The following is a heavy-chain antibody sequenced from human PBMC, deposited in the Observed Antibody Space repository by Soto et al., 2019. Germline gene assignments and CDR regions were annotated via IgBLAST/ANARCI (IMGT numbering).Heavy chain of an antibody. CDR2: INAGNGNT. Sequence: XSVKVSFNASGYTFTSYAMHLVRQAPGQRLEWMGWINAGNGNTKYSQKFQGRVTITRDTSASTAYMELSSLRSEDTAVYYCARVIGGLYYFDYWGQGTLVTVSS. J-gene: IGHJ4*02. V-gene: IGHV1-3*01. CDR3: ARVIGGLYYFDY. D-gene: IGHD3-16*01. CDR1: GYTFTSYA.